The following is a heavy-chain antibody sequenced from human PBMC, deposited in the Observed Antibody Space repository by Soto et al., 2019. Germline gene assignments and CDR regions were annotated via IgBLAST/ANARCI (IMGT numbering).Heavy chain of an antibody. CDR3: AKDWGSSGCFNWFNP. V-gene: IGHV3-30*18. CDR1: GFTVATTG. J-gene: IGHJ5*02. Sequence: QVQLVESGGGVVQPGGSSKLACSASGFTVATTGMHWVRQAPGKGLEWVAMISHDGTSRPYRDSVRGRFTISRDDAKNTLYLEMTSLRPEDTAMYFCAKDWGSSGCFNWFNPWGQGVLVTVSS. D-gene: IGHD6-19*01. CDR2: ISHDGTSR.